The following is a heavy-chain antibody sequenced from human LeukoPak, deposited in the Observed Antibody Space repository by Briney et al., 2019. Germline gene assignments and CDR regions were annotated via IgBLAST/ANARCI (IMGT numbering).Heavy chain of an antibody. J-gene: IGHJ4*02. CDR1: GFTFTSSA. V-gene: IGHV1-58*01. CDR3: AASPDYYDSSGYSYYFDY. CDR2: IVVGPGNT. D-gene: IGHD3-22*01. Sequence: GASVKVSCKASGFTFTSSALQWVRQARGQRLEWIGWIVVGPGNTNHAQKFQERVTITRDMSTSTAYTELSSLRSEDTAVYYCAASPDYYDSSGYSYYFDYWGQGTLVTVSS.